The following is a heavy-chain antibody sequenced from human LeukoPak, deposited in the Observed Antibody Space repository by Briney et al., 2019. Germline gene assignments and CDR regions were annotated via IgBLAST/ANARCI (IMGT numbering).Heavy chain of an antibody. CDR2: IKHDESEK. J-gene: IGHJ4*02. V-gene: IGHV3-7*01. CDR1: GFSFNNYW. D-gene: IGHD2-2*02. Sequence: GGSLRLSCAASGFSFNNYWMSWVRQTPEKGLGWVANIKHDESEKYYVDSVKGRFTISRDNAKNSVYLQMNSLRVEDTAVYYCAKDSCSSTSCYIAYWGQGTLVTVSS. CDR3: AKDSCSSTSCYIAY.